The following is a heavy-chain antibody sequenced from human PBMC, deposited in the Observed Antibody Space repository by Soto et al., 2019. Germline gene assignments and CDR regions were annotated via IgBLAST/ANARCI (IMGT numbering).Heavy chain of an antibody. J-gene: IGHJ4*02. V-gene: IGHV3-23*01. CDR3: AKFGWGIAGSPIWFPTDY. D-gene: IGHD6-13*01. CDR1: GFTFSSYA. CDR2: ISGSGGST. Sequence: PGGSLRLSCAASGFTFSSYAMSWVRQAPGKGLEWVSAISGSGGSTYYADSVKGRFTISRDNSKNTLYLQMNSLGAEDTAVYYCAKFGWGIAGSPIWFPTDYWGQGTLVTVSS.